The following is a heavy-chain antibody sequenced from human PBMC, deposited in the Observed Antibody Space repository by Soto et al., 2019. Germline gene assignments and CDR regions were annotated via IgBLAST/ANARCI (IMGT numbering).Heavy chain of an antibody. V-gene: IGHV1-69*13. CDR3: ARFLSGPVDY. J-gene: IGHJ4*02. CDR2: IIPIFGTA. CDR1: GGTFSSYA. Sequence: ASVKVSCKASGGTFSSYAISWVRQAPGQGLEWMGGIIPIFGTANYAQKFQGRVTITAGESTSTAYMELSSLRSEDTAVYYCARFLSGPVDYWGQGTLVTVSS.